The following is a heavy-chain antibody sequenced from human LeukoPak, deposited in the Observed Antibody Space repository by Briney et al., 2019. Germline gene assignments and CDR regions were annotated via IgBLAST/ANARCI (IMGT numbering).Heavy chain of an antibody. CDR3: AKGPDLGSGSYFFDY. CDR2: IRYDGSNK. Sequence: GGSLRLSCAASGFTFSSYGMQWVRQAPGKGLEWVAFIRYDGSNKYYADSVKGRFTISRDNSKNTLYLQMNSLRAEDTAVYYCAKGPDLGSGSYFFDYWGQGTLVTVSS. J-gene: IGHJ4*02. CDR1: GFTFSSYG. D-gene: IGHD3-10*01. V-gene: IGHV3-30*02.